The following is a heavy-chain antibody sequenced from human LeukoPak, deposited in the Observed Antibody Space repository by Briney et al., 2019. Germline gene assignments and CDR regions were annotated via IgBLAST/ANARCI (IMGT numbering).Heavy chain of an antibody. CDR2: IYNGGNT. CDR1: GVSIYAYY. J-gene: IGHJ4*02. CDR3: AAGPWELDF. Sequence: PSETLSLTSTVSGVSIYAYYASWIRQAPGKGLEFIGFIYNGGNTNYTDSLKSRATISVDTSNNQFSLKLTSVTAADTAMYYCAAGPWELDFWGQGTLVTVSS. D-gene: IGHD1-26*01. V-gene: IGHV4-4*09.